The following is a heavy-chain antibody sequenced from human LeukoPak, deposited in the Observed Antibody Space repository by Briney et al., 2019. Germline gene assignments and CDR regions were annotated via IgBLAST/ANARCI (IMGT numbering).Heavy chain of an antibody. CDR2: INNDGSST. Sequence: PSETLSLTCAVYGGSFSGYYWSWIRQPPGKGLEWVSRINNDGSSTIYADSVKGRFTISRDNAKNTLYLQMNSLRDDDTAVYYCVRDNGGEHLWGQGTLVTVSS. V-gene: IGHV3-74*01. D-gene: IGHD3-16*01. J-gene: IGHJ4*02. CDR3: VRDNGGEHL. CDR1: GGSFSGYY.